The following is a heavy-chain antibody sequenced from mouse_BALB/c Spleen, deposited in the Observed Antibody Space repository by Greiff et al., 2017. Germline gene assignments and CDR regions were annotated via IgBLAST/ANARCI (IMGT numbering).Heavy chain of an antibody. CDR3: ARSGTTATAWFAY. J-gene: IGHJ3*01. Sequence: VQLQQSGPELVKPGASVRISCKASGYTFTSYYIHWVKQRPGQGLEWIGWIYPGNVNTKYNEKFKGKATLTADKSSSTAYMQLSSLTSEDSAVYFCARSGTTATAWFAYWGQGTLVTVAA. CDR2: IYPGNVNT. CDR1: GYTFTSYY. V-gene: IGHV1S56*01. D-gene: IGHD1-2*01.